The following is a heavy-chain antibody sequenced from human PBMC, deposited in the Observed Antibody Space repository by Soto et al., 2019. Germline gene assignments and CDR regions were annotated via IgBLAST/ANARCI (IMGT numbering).Heavy chain of an antibody. CDR2: IYYSGST. Sequence: SETLSLTCTVSGGSISSGGYYWSWIRQHPGKGLEWIGYIYYSGSTYYNPSLKSRVTISVDTFKNQFSLKLSSVTAADTAVYYCARDQGRLRFLSELDPWGQGTLVTVSS. V-gene: IGHV4-31*03. CDR3: ARDQGRLRFLSELDP. CDR1: GGSISSGGYY. D-gene: IGHD3-3*01. J-gene: IGHJ5*02.